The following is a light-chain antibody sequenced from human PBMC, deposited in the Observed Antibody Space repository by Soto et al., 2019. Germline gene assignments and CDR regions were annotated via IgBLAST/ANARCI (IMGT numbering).Light chain of an antibody. J-gene: IGLJ1*01. CDR2: EVS. CDR3: SLYTSSTTVV. CDR1: SSDVGRYNR. Sequence: QSVLTQPPSVSGSPGQSVTISCTGTSSDVGRYNRVSWYQQPPGTAPKLLIYEVSNRPSGVPHRFSGSKSGNTASLTISGLQAEDEADYYCSLYTSSTTVVFGSGTKVTVL. V-gene: IGLV2-18*01.